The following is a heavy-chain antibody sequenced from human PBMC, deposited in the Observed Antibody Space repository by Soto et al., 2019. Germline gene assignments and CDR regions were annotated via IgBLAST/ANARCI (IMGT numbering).Heavy chain of an antibody. V-gene: IGHV4-34*01. D-gene: IGHD3-10*01. J-gene: IGHJ4*02. Sequence: PSETLSLTCAVYGGSFSGNYWIWIRQPPGKGLEWIAEINHSGSSNYNPSLRGRVTISVDTAKSQFSLWLNSVTAADTAVYYCARGGLLWFGALAYFDYWGQGTLVTVSS. CDR2: INHSGSS. CDR3: ARGGLLWFGALAYFDY. CDR1: GGSFSGNY.